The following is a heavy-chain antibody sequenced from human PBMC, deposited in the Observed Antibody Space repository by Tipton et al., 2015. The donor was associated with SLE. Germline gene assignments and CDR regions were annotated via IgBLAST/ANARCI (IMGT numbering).Heavy chain of an antibody. V-gene: IGHV4-59*01. J-gene: IGHJ3*02. CDR1: GASISTYY. Sequence: GLVKPSETLSLTCTVSGASISTYYWSWIRQPPGKGLEWIGYVSYSGSTNYNPSLKSRVTISVDTSRNQVSLKMTSVTAADTAVYYCAKAGWQFNAFDIWGQGTMVTVSS. CDR2: VSYSGST. D-gene: IGHD2-15*01. CDR3: AKAGWQFNAFDI.